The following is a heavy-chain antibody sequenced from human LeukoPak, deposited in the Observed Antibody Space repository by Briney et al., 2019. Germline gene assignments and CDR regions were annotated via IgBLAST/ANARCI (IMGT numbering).Heavy chain of an antibody. CDR2: ISGSGFTI. V-gene: IGHV3-48*01. J-gene: IGHJ6*03. CDR1: RFTFSSYG. Sequence: GGSLRLSCAASRFTFSSYGMSWVRQAPGKGLEWVSYISGSGFTIHYADSVKGRFTISRDNAKNSLYLQMNSLRAEDTAVYYCARGVPKTSYYYYYMDVWGKGTTVTVSS. CDR3: ARGVPKTSYYYYYMDV. D-gene: IGHD4-11*01.